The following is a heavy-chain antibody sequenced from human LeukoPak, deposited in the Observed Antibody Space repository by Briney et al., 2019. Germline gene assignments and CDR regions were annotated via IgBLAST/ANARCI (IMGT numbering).Heavy chain of an antibody. J-gene: IGHJ4*02. CDR2: IIPILGIA. Sequence: GASVKVSCKASGGTFSSYAISWVRQAPGQGLEWMGRIIPILGIANYAQKFQGRVTITADKSTSTAYMELSSLRSEDTAVYYCATGREQWLVREGEDYFDYWGQGTLVTVSS. CDR3: ATGREQWLVREGEDYFDY. CDR1: GGTFSSYA. D-gene: IGHD6-19*01. V-gene: IGHV1-69*04.